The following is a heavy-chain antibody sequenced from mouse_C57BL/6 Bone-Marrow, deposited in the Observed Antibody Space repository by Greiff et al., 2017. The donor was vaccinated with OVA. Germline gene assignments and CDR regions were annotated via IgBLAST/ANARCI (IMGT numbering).Heavy chain of an antibody. Sequence: QVQLQQSGAELVRPGASVTLSCKASGYTFTDYEMHWVKQTPVHGLEWIGAIDPETGGTAYNQKFKGKAILTPDKSSSTAYMELRSLTSEDSAVYYCTRGYSNYYAMDYWGQGTSVTVSS. J-gene: IGHJ4*01. D-gene: IGHD2-5*01. CDR3: TRGYSNYYAMDY. CDR2: IDPETGGT. CDR1: GYTFTDYE. V-gene: IGHV1-15*01.